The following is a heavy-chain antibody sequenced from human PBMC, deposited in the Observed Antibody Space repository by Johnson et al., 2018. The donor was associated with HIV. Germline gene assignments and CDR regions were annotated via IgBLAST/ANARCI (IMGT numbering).Heavy chain of an antibody. CDR2: MSYVGSQA. D-gene: IGHD3-10*01. Sequence: QVQLVESGGGVVQPGRSLRLSCAASGFSLSDYAIHWVRQAPVKGLEWVGVMSYVGSQASSADHVKIRFTIYRDNSKNTVYLKMNTLRHEDTAVYYSARDRFGSGRPNAFDMWGQGTMVTVSS. CDR3: ARDRFGSGRPNAFDM. J-gene: IGHJ3*02. CDR1: GFSLSDYA. V-gene: IGHV3-30-3*01.